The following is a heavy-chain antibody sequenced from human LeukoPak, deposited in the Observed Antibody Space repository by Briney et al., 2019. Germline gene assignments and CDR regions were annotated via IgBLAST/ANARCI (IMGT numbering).Heavy chain of an antibody. V-gene: IGHV3-49*04. CDR2: IRSKPYGGTT. CDR1: GFTFGDYA. CDR3: ARASRDGLSAFYFDS. D-gene: IGHD5-24*01. J-gene: IGHJ4*02. Sequence: GGSLRLSCTTSGFTFGDYAMSWVRQAPGKGLEWVSFIRSKPYGGTTESAASVRGRFTTSRDDSKSIAYLQMNSLQTEDTAVYYCARASRDGLSAFYFDSWGQGTLVTVSS.